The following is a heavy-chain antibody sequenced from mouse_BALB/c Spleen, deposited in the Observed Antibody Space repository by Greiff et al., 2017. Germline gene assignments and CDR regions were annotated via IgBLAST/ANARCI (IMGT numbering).Heavy chain of an antibody. V-gene: IGHV1-54*01. CDR2: INPGSGGT. CDR1: GYAFTNYL. J-gene: IGHJ2*01. Sequence: QVQLQQSGAELVRPGTSVKVSCKASGYAFTNYLIEWVKQRPGQGLEWIGVINPGSGGTNYNEKFKGKATLTADKSSSTAYMELSSLTSEDSAVYYCARGYYGSSPSGYWGQGTTLTVSS. CDR3: ARGYYGSSPSGY. D-gene: IGHD1-1*01.